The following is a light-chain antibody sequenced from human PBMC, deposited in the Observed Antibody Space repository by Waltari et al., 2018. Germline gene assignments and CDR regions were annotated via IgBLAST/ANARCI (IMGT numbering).Light chain of an antibody. CDR1: QSVSSY. CDR2: YAS. CDR3: QQRGNGPPIT. J-gene: IGKJ5*01. Sequence: EIVLTQSPATLSLSPGQRATLSCRASQSVSSYLAWFQKKPGQAPRLLIYYASNRAPGIPAGFSGSGSETDFTLTISSLEPEDFAVYYCQQRGNGPPITFGQGTRLDMK. V-gene: IGKV3-11*01.